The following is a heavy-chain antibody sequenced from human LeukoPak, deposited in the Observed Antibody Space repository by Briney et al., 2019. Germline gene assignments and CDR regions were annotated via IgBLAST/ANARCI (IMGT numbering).Heavy chain of an antibody. D-gene: IGHD3-22*01. Sequence: GGSLRLSCAASGFTFSSYSMNWVRQAPGKGLEWVSSISSSSSYIYYADSVKGRFTISRDNAKNSLYLQMNSLRAEDTAVYYCAKVCLYYDSSGYHYAFDMCGQGTLVTVYS. V-gene: IGHV3-21*01. CDR2: ISSSSSYI. CDR1: GFTFSSYS. J-gene: IGHJ3*02. CDR3: AKVCLYYDSSGYHYAFDM.